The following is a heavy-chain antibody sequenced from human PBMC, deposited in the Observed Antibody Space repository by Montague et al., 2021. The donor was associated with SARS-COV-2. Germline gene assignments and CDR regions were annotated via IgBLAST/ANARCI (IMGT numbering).Heavy chain of an antibody. CDR1: GGSISSGGHY. D-gene: IGHD3-22*01. V-gene: IGHV4-31*03. J-gene: IGHJ2*01. CDR2: IYYSGST. Sequence: TLSLTYTVSGGSISSGGHYWSWIRQHPVKGLEWIGYIYYSGSTYYNPSLKSRVTISVDTSKNQFSLKLSSVTAADTAVYYCARSPEPMIILIITWLNGDVDVWGRGTLVTGSS. CDR3: ARSPEPMIILIITWLNGDVDV.